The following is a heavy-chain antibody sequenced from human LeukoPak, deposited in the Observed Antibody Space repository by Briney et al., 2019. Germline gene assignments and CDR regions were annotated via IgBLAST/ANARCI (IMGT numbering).Heavy chain of an antibody. CDR2: IYYIGST. Sequence: PSETLSLTCTVSGGSITSYYWSWIRQPPGKGLEWIGNIYYIGSTNYNPSLKSRVTISVESSKNQFSLKLNSVTAADTAVYYCARDTGRFCSGGRCYGSWFDPWGQGTLVTVSS. CDR3: ARDTGRFCSGGRCYGSWFDP. CDR1: GGSITSYY. D-gene: IGHD2-15*01. J-gene: IGHJ5*02. V-gene: IGHV4-59*01.